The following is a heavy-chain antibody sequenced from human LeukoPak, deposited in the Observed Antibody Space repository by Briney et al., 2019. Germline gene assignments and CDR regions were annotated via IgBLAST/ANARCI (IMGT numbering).Heavy chain of an antibody. CDR1: GYTFTSYD. CDR3: ARGEYQLLGDNWFDP. Sequence: GASVKVSCKASGYTFTSYDINWVRQATGQGLEWMVWMNPNSGNTGYAQKFQGRVTMTRNTSISTAYMELSSLRSEDTAVYYCARGEYQLLGDNWFDPWGQGTLVTVSS. V-gene: IGHV1-8*01. CDR2: MNPNSGNT. J-gene: IGHJ5*02. D-gene: IGHD2-2*01.